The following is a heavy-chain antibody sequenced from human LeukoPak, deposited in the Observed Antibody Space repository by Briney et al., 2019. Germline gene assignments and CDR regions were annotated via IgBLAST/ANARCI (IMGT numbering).Heavy chain of an antibody. CDR2: ISGSGGST. Sequence: GGSLRLSCAASGFTFSSYAMSWVRQAPGKGLEWVSAISGSGGSTYYADSVKGRFTISRDNSKNTLYLQMNSPRAEDTAVYYCAKVGDSMVRGVRFYDYWGQGTLVTVSS. CDR1: GFTFSSYA. J-gene: IGHJ4*02. V-gene: IGHV3-23*01. CDR3: AKVGDSMVRGVRFYDY. D-gene: IGHD3-10*01.